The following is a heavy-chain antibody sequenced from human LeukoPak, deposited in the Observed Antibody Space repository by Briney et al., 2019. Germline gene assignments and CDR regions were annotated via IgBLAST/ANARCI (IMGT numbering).Heavy chain of an antibody. J-gene: IGHJ4*02. CDR1: GYTFTSYY. D-gene: IGHD3-22*01. Sequence: ASVKVSCKASGYTFTSYYMHWVRQAPGQGLEWMGIINPSGGSTSYAQKFQGRVTITADESTSTAYMELSSLRSEDTAVYYCATLPDSSGYLQLKGHTDYWGQGTLVTVSS. CDR2: INPSGGST. CDR3: ATLPDSSGYLQLKGHTDY. V-gene: IGHV1-46*01.